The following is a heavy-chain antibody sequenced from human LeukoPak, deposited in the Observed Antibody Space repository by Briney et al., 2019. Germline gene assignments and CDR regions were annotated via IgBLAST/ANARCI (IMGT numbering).Heavy chain of an antibody. V-gene: IGHV1-46*01. D-gene: IGHD6-13*01. CDR1: GYTFTSYY. CDR3: ARDSSSWCFDY. J-gene: IGHJ4*02. CDR2: INPSGGST. Sequence: ASVKVSCKASGYTFTSYYMHWVRQAPGQGLEWMGIINPSGGSTSYAQKFQGRVTMTRDMSTSTVYMELSSLRSEDTAVYYCARDSSSWCFDYWGQGTLVTVSS.